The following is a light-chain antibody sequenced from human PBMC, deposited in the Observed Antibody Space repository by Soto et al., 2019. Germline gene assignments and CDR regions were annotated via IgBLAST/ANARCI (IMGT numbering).Light chain of an antibody. CDR2: EVS. CDR3: CSYAGSNTFV. CDR1: SSDVGGYNY. J-gene: IGLJ1*01. Sequence: QSALAQPPSASGSPGQSVTIACTGTSSDVGGYNYVSWYQEHPGKAPKVIIYEVSERPSGVPDRFSGSKSGNTASLTVSGLQAEDEADYYCCSYAGSNTFVFGTGTKVTVL. V-gene: IGLV2-8*01.